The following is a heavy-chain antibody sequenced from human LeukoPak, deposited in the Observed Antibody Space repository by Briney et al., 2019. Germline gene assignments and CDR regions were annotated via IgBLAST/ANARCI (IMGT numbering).Heavy chain of an antibody. D-gene: IGHD4-17*01. Sequence: GGSLRLSCAASGFTFNSYGMHWVRQGPGKGLEWVAVIVHDGNNKYYADSVKGRFTISRDNSKNTLYLQMNGLRPEDTAVYFCARLGPVTKDHYCDYWGQGTLVTVSS. CDR1: GFTFNSYG. CDR3: ARLGPVTKDHYCDY. V-gene: IGHV3-30*03. CDR2: IVHDGNNK. J-gene: IGHJ4*02.